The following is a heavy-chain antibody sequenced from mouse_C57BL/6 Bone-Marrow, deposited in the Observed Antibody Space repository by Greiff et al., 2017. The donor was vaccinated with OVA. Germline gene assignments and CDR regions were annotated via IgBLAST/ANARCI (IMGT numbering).Heavy chain of an antibody. CDR1: GYTFTDYY. J-gene: IGHJ2*01. D-gene: IGHD2-10*02. CDR2: INPYNGGT. V-gene: IGHV1-19*01. CDR3: ARTGYGNLDY. Sequence: VQLQQSGPVLVKPGASVKMSCKASGYTFTDYYMNWVKPSHGKSLEWIGVINPYNGGTSYNQKFKGKATLTVDKSSSTAYMELNSLTSEDSAVYYCARTGYGNLDYWGQGTTLTVSS.